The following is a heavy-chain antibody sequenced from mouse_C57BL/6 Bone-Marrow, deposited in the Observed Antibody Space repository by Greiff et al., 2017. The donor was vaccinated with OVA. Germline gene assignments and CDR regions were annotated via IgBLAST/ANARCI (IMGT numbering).Heavy chain of an antibody. CDR3: PYGSSWRYYAMDY. CDR2: IYPRSGNT. Sequence: QVQLQQSGAELARPGASVKLSCKASGYTFTSYGISWVKQRTGQGLEWIGEIYPRSGNTYYNEKFKGKATLTADKSSSTAYMELRSLTSEDSAVYFCPYGSSWRYYAMDYWGQGTSVTVSS. CDR1: GYTFTSYG. V-gene: IGHV1-81*01. D-gene: IGHD1-1*01. J-gene: IGHJ4*01.